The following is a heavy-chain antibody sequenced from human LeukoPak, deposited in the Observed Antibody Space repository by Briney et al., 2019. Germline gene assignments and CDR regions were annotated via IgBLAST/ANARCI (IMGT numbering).Heavy chain of an antibody. D-gene: IGHD5-24*01. V-gene: IGHV4-30-4*01. Sequence: PSQTLSLTCTVSGGSIGSGDYYWSWIRQPPGKGLEGIGYIYYSGSTYYNPSLKSRVTIPVDTSKNQLSLKLSSVTAADTAVYYCARVEMATILFDYWGQGPLVPVSS. CDR2: IYYSGST. CDR1: GGSIGSGDYY. J-gene: IGHJ4*02. CDR3: ARVEMATILFDY.